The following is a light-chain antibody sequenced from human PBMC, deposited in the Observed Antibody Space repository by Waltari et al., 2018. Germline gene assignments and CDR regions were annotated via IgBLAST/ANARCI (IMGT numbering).Light chain of an antibody. CDR3: MQSLQALRT. CDR2: LGS. Sequence: EIVMTQSPLSLPVTPGEPASISCRSSQSLLYSNGYNYLDWYLQKPGQSPQLLIYLGSSRASRVPDRFSGSGAGTDFTLKISRVEAEDVGVYFCMQSLQALRTYGQGTRLEIK. V-gene: IGKV2-28*01. J-gene: IGKJ2*01. CDR1: QSLLYSNGYNY.